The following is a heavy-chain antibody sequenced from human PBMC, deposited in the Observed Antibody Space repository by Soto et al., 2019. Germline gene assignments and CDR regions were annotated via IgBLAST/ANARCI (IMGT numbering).Heavy chain of an antibody. CDR2: LYSGGST. CDR3: ARDKRTDCSGGSCYGEAFDI. V-gene: IGHV3-66*01. Sequence: EVQLVESGGGLVQPGGSLRLSCAASGFTVSSNYMNWVRQAPGKGLEWVSVLYSGGSTSYAVSVKGRFTISRDNSKNTLYLQMNSLRAEDTAVYFCARDKRTDCSGGSCYGEAFDIWGQGTMVTVSS. CDR1: GFTVSSNY. D-gene: IGHD2-15*01. J-gene: IGHJ3*02.